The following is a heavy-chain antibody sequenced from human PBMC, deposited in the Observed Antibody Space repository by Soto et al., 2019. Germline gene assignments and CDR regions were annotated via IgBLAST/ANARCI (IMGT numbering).Heavy chain of an antibody. CDR3: ARGWWFDP. CDR1: GGSFSGYY. Sequence: SETLSLTCAVYGGSFSGYYWSWIRQPPGKGLEWIGEINHSGSTNYNPSLKSRVTISVDTSKNQFSLKLSSVTAADTAVYYCARGWWFDPWGQGTLVTVSS. J-gene: IGHJ5*02. V-gene: IGHV4-34*01. CDR2: INHSGST.